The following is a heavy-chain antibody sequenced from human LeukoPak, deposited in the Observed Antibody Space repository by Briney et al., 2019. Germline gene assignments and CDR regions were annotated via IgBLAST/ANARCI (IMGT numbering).Heavy chain of an antibody. CDR1: GFTFSSYA. V-gene: IGHV3-30-3*01. J-gene: IGHJ4*02. CDR2: ISYDGSNK. D-gene: IGHD3-3*02. CDR3: AKGKHFYGDLYYFDY. Sequence: GGSLRLSCAASGFTFSSYAMHWVRQAPGKGLEWVAVISYDGSNKYYADSVKGRFTISRDNSKNTLYLQMNSLRAEDTAVYYCAKGKHFYGDLYYFDYWGQGTLVTVSS.